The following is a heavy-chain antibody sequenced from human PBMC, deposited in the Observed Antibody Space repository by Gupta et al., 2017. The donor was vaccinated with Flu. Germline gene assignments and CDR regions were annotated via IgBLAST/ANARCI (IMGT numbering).Heavy chain of an antibody. CDR2: IKRDGVTT. CDR3: ARTLRYCSNKNCYIYYGMDV. D-gene: IGHD2-2*01. Sequence: EVQLVESGGGLVQPGGSLRLSCAASGVTFSDYWMHWVRQAPGKGLEWVSRIKRDGVTTSYADSVKGRFTISRDNAKNRLYLQMNNLRAEDTAIYDGARTLRYCSNKNCYIYYGMDVGGQGTTVTVSS. V-gene: IGHV3-74*01. CDR1: GVTFSDYW. J-gene: IGHJ6*02.